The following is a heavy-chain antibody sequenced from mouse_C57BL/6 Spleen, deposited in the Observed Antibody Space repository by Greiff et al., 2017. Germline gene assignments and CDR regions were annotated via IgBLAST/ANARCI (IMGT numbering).Heavy chain of an antibody. CDR3: ASNYDVYLDC. V-gene: IGHV1-26*01. Sequence: VQLQQSGPELVKPGASVKISCKASGYTFTDYYMNWVKQSHGKSLEWIGDINPDNGGTSYNQKFKGKATLTVDKSSSTAYMELRSLTSEDSAVYYWASNYDVYLDCWGQGTTLTVSS. J-gene: IGHJ2*01. D-gene: IGHD2-4*01. CDR2: INPDNGGT. CDR1: GYTFTDYY.